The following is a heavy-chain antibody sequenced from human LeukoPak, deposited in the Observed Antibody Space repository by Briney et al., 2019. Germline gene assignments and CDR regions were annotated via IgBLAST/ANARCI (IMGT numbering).Heavy chain of an antibody. CDR2: IYYSGST. Sequence: PSETLSLTCTVSGCSISSGGYYWSWIRQHPGKGLEWIGYIYYSGSTYYNPSLKSRVTISVDTSKNQFSLKLSSVTAADTAVYYCARDRHGDILGWAFDIWGQGTMVTVSS. D-gene: IGHD4-17*01. CDR3: ARDRHGDILGWAFDI. V-gene: IGHV4-31*03. J-gene: IGHJ3*02. CDR1: GCSISSGGYY.